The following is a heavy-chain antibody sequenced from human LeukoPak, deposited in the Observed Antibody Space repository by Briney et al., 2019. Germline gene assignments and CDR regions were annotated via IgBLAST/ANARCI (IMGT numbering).Heavy chain of an antibody. D-gene: IGHD3-10*01. CDR3: ARGLPHYGSGSYPN. CDR2: MSPNSGDT. CDR1: GYTFTSYD. Sequence: ASVKVSCKASGYTFTSYDFNWVRQATGQRPEWMGWMSPNSGDTGYAQKFQDRVTMTRNTSISTAYMELSSLRSEDTAVYYCARGLPHYGSGSYPNWGQGTLVTVSS. J-gene: IGHJ4*02. V-gene: IGHV1-8*01.